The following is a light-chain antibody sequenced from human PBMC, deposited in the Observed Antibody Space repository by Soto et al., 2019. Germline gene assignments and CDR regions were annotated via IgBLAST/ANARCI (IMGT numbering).Light chain of an antibody. CDR1: QGISSY. V-gene: IGKV1-9*01. Sequence: IQLTQSPSSLSASVGDRVTITCRASQGISSYVAWYQQKPGEGPKLLIYAASTLQSGVPSRFSGSGSGTDFTLTISSLQPEDFATYYCQQGDSYPRTFGPGTKVDIK. CDR2: AAS. J-gene: IGKJ3*01. CDR3: QQGDSYPRT.